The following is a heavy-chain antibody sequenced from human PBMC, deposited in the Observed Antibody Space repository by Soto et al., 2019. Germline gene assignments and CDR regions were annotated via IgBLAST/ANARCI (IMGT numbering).Heavy chain of an antibody. CDR3: AKDITGTTGYFDL. J-gene: IGHJ2*01. CDR2: ISWDGGST. D-gene: IGHD1-7*01. Sequence: GGSLRLSCAASGFTFDDYTMHWVRQAPGKGLEWVSLISWDGGSTYYADSVKGRFTISRDNSKNSLYLQMNSLRTEDTALYYCAKDITGTTGYFDLWGRGTLVTVSS. V-gene: IGHV3-43*01. CDR1: GFTFDDYT.